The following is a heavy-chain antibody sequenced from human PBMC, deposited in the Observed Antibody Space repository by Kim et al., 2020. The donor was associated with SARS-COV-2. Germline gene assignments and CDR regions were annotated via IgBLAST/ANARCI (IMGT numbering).Heavy chain of an antibody. CDR3: ARGPNYSPFDY. J-gene: IGHJ4*02. CDR2: I. V-gene: IGHV3-48*03. D-gene: IGHD4-4*01. Sequence: IYHAHSVRGRFTISRDNDKNSLYLQMNSLRAEDTAVYYCARGPNYSPFDYWGQGTLVTVSS.